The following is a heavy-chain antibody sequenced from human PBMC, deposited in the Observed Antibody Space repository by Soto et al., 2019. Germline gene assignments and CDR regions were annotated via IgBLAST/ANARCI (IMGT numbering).Heavy chain of an antibody. V-gene: IGHV4-30-2*01. Sequence: TLPHTCAVSGGSSSSGGYCWSWIRQPPGKGLEWIGYIYHSGSTYYNPSLKSRVTISVDRSKNQFSLKLSSVTAADTAVYYCARQSPYYYDSSGYLDYWGQGTLVTVSS. CDR3: ARQSPYYYDSSGYLDY. D-gene: IGHD3-22*01. CDR1: GGSSSSGGYC. CDR2: IYHSGST. J-gene: IGHJ4*02.